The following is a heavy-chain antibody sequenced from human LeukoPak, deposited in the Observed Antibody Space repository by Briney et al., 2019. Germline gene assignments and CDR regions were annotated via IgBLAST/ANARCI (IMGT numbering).Heavy chain of an antibody. CDR1: GGSFSGYY. Sequence: PSETLSLTCAVYGGSFSGYYWSWIRQPPGKGLEWIGSIYHSGSTYYNPSLKSRVTISVDTSKNQFSLKLSSVTAADAAVYYCARPRRDYYYYYYMDVWGKGTTVTVSS. CDR3: ARPRRDYYYYYYMDV. CDR2: IYHSGST. J-gene: IGHJ6*03. V-gene: IGHV4-34*01.